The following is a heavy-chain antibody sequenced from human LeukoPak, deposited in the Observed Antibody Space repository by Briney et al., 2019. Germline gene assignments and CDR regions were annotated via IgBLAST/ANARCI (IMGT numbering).Heavy chain of an antibody. D-gene: IGHD3-22*01. V-gene: IGHV3-23*01. CDR2: ISGSGGST. Sequence: GGSLRLSCAASGFTFSSYAMSWVRQAPGKGLEWVSAISGSGGSTYYADSVKGRFAISRDNSKNTLYLQMNSLRAEDTAVYYCAENYYDSSGYYYFWAFDIWGQGTMVTVSS. CDR3: AENYYDSSGYYYFWAFDI. CDR1: GFTFSSYA. J-gene: IGHJ3*02.